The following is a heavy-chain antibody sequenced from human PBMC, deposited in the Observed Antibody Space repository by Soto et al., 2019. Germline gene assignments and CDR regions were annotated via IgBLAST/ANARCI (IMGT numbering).Heavy chain of an antibody. CDR1: GFSLSTSGVG. CDR3: AHRHRRLQGINWFDP. V-gene: IGHV2-5*02. CDR2: IYWDDDK. Sequence: QITLKESGPTLVKPTQTLTLTCTFSGFSLSTSGVGVGWLRQPPGKALEWLALIYWDDDKRYSPSLKSRLTITKDTSKNQVVLTMTNMDPVDTATYYCAHRHRRLQGINWFDPWGQGTLVTVSS. D-gene: IGHD4-4*01. J-gene: IGHJ5*02.